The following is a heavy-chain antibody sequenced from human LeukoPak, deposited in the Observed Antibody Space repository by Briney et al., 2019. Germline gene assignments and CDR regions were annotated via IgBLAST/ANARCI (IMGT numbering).Heavy chain of an antibody. D-gene: IGHD2-2*01. V-gene: IGHV3-48*03. J-gene: IGHJ2*01. Sequence: PGGSLRLSCAASGFTLSNYDMNWVRQAPGKGLEWISYISSSSLTIYYADSVKGRFTISRDNPKNLLYLQMNSLRAEDTAVYYCARESTSWYFDLWGRGTLVTVSS. CDR3: ARESTSWYFDL. CDR2: ISSSSLTI. CDR1: GFTLSNYD.